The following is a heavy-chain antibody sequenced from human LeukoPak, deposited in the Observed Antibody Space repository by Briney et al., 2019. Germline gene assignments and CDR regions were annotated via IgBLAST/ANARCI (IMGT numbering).Heavy chain of an antibody. D-gene: IGHD3-10*01. CDR2: IGSSSSYI. V-gene: IGHV3-21*01. J-gene: IGHJ6*02. Sequence: GGSLRLSCAASGFTFSSYSMNWVRQAPGKGLEWVSSIGSSSSYIYYADSVKGRFTISRDNAKNSLYLQMNSLRAEDTAVYYCARDPGPLWFGELLYVYYGMDVWGQGTTVTVSS. CDR3: ARDPGPLWFGELLYVYYGMDV. CDR1: GFTFSSYS.